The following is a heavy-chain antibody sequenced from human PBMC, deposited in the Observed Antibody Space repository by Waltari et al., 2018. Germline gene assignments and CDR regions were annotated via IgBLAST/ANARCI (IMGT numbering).Heavy chain of an antibody. V-gene: IGHV4-34*01. J-gene: IGHJ4*02. Sequence: QVQLQPWGAGLLKPSETLSLTCAVYGGSFSGYYWSWIRQPPGKGLEWIGEINHSGSTNYNPSLKSRVTISVDTSKNQFSLKLSSVTAADTAVYYCARAKVRGVTTAFDYWGQGTLVTVSS. CDR3: ARAKVRGVTTAFDY. CDR2: INHSGST. CDR1: GGSFSGYY. D-gene: IGHD3-10*01.